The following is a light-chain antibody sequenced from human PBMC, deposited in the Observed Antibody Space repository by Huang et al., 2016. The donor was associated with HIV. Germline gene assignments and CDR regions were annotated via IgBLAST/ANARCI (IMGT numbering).Light chain of an antibody. CDR1: QNIKRY. Sequence: DIQITQSPSSLSASVGDTVIITCRASQNIKRYLNWYQQEPGKAPKLLISAASNFQSGVPSTFSGSGSGTDFTLTINSLQPEDSATYYCQQSARTPRTFGQGTKLEI. CDR2: AAS. J-gene: IGKJ2*01. CDR3: QQSARTPRT. V-gene: IGKV1-39*01.